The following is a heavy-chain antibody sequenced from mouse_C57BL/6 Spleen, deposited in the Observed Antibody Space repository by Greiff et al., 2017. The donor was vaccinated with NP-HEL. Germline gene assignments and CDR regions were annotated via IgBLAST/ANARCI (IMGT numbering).Heavy chain of an antibody. J-gene: IGHJ3*01. V-gene: IGHV1-81*01. CDR2: IYPRSGNT. Sequence: QVQLKESGAELARPGASVKLSCKASGYTFTSYGISWVKQRTGQGLEWIGEIYPRSGNTYYNEQFKGKATLTADKSSSPAYMELRSLTSEDSAVYFCARHYSNPWFAYWGQGTLVTVSA. CDR3: ARHYSNPWFAY. D-gene: IGHD2-5*01. CDR1: GYTFTSYG.